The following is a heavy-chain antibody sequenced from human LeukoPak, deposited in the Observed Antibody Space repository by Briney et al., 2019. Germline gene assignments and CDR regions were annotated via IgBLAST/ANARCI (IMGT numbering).Heavy chain of an antibody. V-gene: IGHV3-11*04. CDR3: ARASGQWLARGYYYYMDV. CDR2: ISSSGSTI. D-gene: IGHD6-19*01. Sequence: PGGSLRLSCAASGFTFSDYYMSWIRQAPGKGLEWVSYISSSGSTIYYADSVKGRFTISRDNAKNSLYLQMNSLRAEDTAVYYCARASGQWLARGYYYYMDVWGKGTTVTVSS. J-gene: IGHJ6*03. CDR1: GFTFSDYY.